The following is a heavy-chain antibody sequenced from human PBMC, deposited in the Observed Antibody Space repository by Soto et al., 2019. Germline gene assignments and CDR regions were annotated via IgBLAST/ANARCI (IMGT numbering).Heavy chain of an antibody. V-gene: IGHV3-49*04. CDR2: IRSKNFGGTI. CDR1: GFTFGDYP. CDR3: TRKYSSSPFDY. J-gene: IGHJ4*02. Sequence: PGGSLRLSCTASGFTFGDYPMSWVRQAPGKGLEWVAFIRSKNFGGTIEYAASVRGRFTISRDDSKSIVYLQMNSLKTEDTAVYYCTRKYSSSPFDYWGRGTLVTVPQ. D-gene: IGHD6-13*01.